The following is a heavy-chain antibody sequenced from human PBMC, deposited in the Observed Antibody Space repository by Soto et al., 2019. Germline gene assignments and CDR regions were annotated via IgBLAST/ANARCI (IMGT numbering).Heavy chain of an antibody. CDR1: GFTVSDYF. Sequence: GGSLRLSCAASGFTVSDYFMSWIRQAPGKGLEWISYVSGSGSLTNYAVSVRGRFTISRDNAKNSLYLQMNSLRVEDTAVYYCARDNYYGSGTGDYWGQGTLVIVSS. CDR3: ARDNYYGSGTGDY. V-gene: IGHV3-11*05. D-gene: IGHD3-10*01. J-gene: IGHJ4*02. CDR2: VSGSGSLT.